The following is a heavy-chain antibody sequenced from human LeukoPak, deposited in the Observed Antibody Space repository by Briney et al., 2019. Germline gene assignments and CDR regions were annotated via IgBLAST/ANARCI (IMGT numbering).Heavy chain of an antibody. CDR3: ARQKGSYYGSGSRGSWFDP. Sequence: GESLKISCKGSGYSFTSYWIGWVRQMPGKGPEWMGIIYAGDSDTRYSPSFQGQVTISADKSISTAYLQWSSLKASDTAMYYCARQKGSYYGSGSRGSWFDPWGQGTLVTVSS. CDR2: IYAGDSDT. D-gene: IGHD3-10*01. CDR1: GYSFTSYW. V-gene: IGHV5-51*01. J-gene: IGHJ5*02.